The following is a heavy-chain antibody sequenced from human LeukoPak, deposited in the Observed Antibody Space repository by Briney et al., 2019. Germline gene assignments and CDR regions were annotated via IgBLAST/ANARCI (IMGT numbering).Heavy chain of an antibody. CDR1: GFTFSSYA. J-gene: IGHJ4*02. Sequence: RGSLRLSCAASGFTFSSYAMSWVRQAPGKGLEWVSAISGSGGSTYYADSVKGRFTISRDNSKNTLYLQMNSLRAEDTAVYYCAKGTSSGYYSDYFDYWGQGTLVTVSS. CDR3: AKGTSSGYYSDYFDY. CDR2: ISGSGGST. V-gene: IGHV3-23*01. D-gene: IGHD3-22*01.